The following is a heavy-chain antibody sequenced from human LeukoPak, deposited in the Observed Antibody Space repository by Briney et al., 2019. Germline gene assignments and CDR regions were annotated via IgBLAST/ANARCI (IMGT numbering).Heavy chain of an antibody. CDR3: ARVAPYGDYGDY. CDR1: GYTFTGYY. V-gene: IGHV1-2*02. Sequence: ASVKVSCKASGYTFTGYYMHWVRHAPGQGLEWMGWINPNSGGTNYAQKFQGRITMTRDTSISTAYMELSRLRSDDTAVYYCARVAPYGDYGDYWGQGTLVTVSS. J-gene: IGHJ4*02. CDR2: INPNSGGT. D-gene: IGHD4-17*01.